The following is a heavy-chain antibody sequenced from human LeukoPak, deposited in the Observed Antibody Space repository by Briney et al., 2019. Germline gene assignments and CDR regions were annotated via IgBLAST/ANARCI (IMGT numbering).Heavy chain of an antibody. D-gene: IGHD1-7*01. J-gene: IGHJ5*02. CDR3: ARDHNNWNYGVIDL. Sequence: GRSLRLSCAASGFRFSDYYMSWIRQVPGRGLEWLSYISGNTPTIYYADSVKGRFTISRDNDKNSLYLHMNSLRAEDTAVYYCARDHNNWNYGVIDLWGQGTLVSVSS. CDR1: GFRFSDYY. V-gene: IGHV3-11*04. CDR2: ISGNTPTI.